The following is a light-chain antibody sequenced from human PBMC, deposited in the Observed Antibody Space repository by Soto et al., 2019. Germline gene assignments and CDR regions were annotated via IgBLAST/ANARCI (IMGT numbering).Light chain of an antibody. CDR3: QSYDSALSTRYV. Sequence: QSVLTQPPSVSGSPGQRVTISCTGTSSNIGAGYDVHWYQQRPGTAPKLLIFGNNNRPSGVADRFSGSKSGTSASLAITGLQAEDEGEYYCQSYDSALSTRYVFGSGTKLTVL. V-gene: IGLV1-40*01. J-gene: IGLJ1*01. CDR2: GNN. CDR1: SSNIGAGYD.